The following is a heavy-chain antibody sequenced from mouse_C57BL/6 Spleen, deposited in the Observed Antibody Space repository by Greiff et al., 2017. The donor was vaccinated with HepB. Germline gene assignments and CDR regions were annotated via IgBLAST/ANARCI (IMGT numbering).Heavy chain of an antibody. CDR2: IDPSDSET. Sequence: VKLQQPGAELVRPGSSVKLSCKASGYTFTSYWMHWVKQRPIQGLEWIGNIDPSDSETHYNQKFKDKATLTVDKSSSTAYMQLSSLTSEDSAVYYCARGTTVVATRGAMDYWGQGTSVTVSS. V-gene: IGHV1-52*01. J-gene: IGHJ4*01. D-gene: IGHD1-1*01. CDR3: ARGTTVVATRGAMDY. CDR1: GYTFTSYW.